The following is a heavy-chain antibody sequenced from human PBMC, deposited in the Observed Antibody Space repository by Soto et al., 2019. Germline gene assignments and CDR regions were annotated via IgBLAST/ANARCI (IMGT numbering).Heavy chain of an antibody. V-gene: IGHV4-34*01. J-gene: IGHJ6*03. Sequence: PSETLSLTCAVYGGSFSGYHWSWIRQPPGKGLEWIGEINHSGSTNYNPSLKSRVTISVDTSKNQFSLKLSSVTAADTAVYYCARVRGQQLVQYYYYYMDVWGKGTTVTVSS. CDR2: INHSGST. CDR1: GGSFSGYH. D-gene: IGHD6-13*01. CDR3: ARVRGQQLVQYYYYYMDV.